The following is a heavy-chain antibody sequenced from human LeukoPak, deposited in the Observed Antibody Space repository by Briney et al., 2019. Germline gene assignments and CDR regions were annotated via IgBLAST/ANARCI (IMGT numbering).Heavy chain of an antibody. CDR2: ISNSGTST. CDR3: AKALSSSWSRGRYFDS. CDR1: GFAFSSSA. Sequence: QSGGSLRLSCAASGFAFSSSAMSWVRQAPGKGLEWVSAISNSGTSTYYADSVKGRFTISRDNSKNTLFLQMNTLRPEDTAVYYCAKALSSSWSRGRYFDSWGQGTLVTVSS. J-gene: IGHJ4*02. V-gene: IGHV3-23*01. D-gene: IGHD6-13*01.